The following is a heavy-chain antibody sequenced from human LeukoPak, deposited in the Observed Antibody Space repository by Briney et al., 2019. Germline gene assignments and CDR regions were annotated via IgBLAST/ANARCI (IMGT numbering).Heavy chain of an antibody. CDR1: GFTFDNYA. Sequence: HPGGSLRLSCEASGFTFDNYAMSWVRQAPGKGLEWVSAISNSGVSTHYADSVKGRFTISRDNSKNTLYLQMNSLRAEDTAVYYCARVSGVAVIDYWGQGALVTVSS. CDR2: ISNSGVST. V-gene: IGHV3-23*01. CDR3: ARVSGVAVIDY. J-gene: IGHJ4*02. D-gene: IGHD3-3*01.